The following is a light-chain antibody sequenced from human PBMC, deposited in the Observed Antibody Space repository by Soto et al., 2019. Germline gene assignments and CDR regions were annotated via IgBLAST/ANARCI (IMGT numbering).Light chain of an antibody. V-gene: IGLV2-23*01. Sequence: QSALTQPASVSGSPGQSITISGTGTSSDVGSYNLVSWYQQHPGKAPKLMIYEGSKRPSGVSNRFSGSKSGNTASLTISGLQAEDEADYYCCSYAGSSTPYVFGPGTKVTVL. CDR3: CSYAGSSTPYV. CDR2: EGS. CDR1: SSDVGSYNL. J-gene: IGLJ1*01.